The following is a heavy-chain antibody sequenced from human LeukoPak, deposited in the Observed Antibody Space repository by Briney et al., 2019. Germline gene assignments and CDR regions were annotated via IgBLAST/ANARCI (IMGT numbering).Heavy chain of an antibody. CDR2: ISGSGGST. J-gene: IGHJ5*02. CDR3: VLGSGLDDYGDYMRA. V-gene: IGHV3-23*01. CDR1: GFTFSSYA. D-gene: IGHD4-17*01. Sequence: PGGSLRLSCAASGFTFSSYAMSWVRQAPGKGLEWVSAISGSGGSTYYADSVKGRFTISRDNSKNTLYLQMNSLTAEDTAMYYCVLGSGLDDYGDYMRAWGQGTLVTVSS.